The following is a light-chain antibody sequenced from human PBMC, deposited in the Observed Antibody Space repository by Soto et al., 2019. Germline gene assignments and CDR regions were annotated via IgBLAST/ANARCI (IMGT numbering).Light chain of an antibody. CDR1: SSKIGAGYD. CDR2: GSS. Sequence: QSVLTQPPSVSGAPRQRVTISCTGSSSKIGAGYDVHWYQQRPGTAPKLLIYGSSNRPSGVPDRFSGSKSGTSASLAITGLQAEDEADYYCQSYDSSLSGWVFGGGTKLTVL. CDR3: QSYDSSLSGWV. J-gene: IGLJ3*02. V-gene: IGLV1-40*01.